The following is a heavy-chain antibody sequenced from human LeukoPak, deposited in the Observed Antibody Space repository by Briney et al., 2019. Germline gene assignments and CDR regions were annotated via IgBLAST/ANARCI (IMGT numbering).Heavy chain of an antibody. CDR3: ARDYLSGGGLDY. J-gene: IGHJ4*02. CDR2: ISSSGSTI. CDR1: GFTFSSYE. D-gene: IGHD3-10*01. Sequence: GGSLRLSCAASGFTFSSYEMNWVRQAPGKGLEWVSYISSSGSTIYYAGSVKGRFTISRDNAKNSLYLQMNSLRAEDTAVYYCARDYLSGGGLDYWGQGTLVTVSS. V-gene: IGHV3-48*03.